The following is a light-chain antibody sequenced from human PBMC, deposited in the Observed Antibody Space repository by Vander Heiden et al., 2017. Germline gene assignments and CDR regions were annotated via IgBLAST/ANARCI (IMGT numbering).Light chain of an antibody. CDR1: QSVLYSSINKNY. J-gene: IGKJ1*01. Sequence: DIVMTPSPDSLAVSLGERATINCKSSQSVLYSSINKNYLAWYQQKPGQPPKLLIYWASTRESGVPDRFSGSGSGTDFTLTISSLQAEDVAVYYCQQYYSTPQTFGQGTKVEIK. V-gene: IGKV4-1*01. CDR3: QQYYSTPQT. CDR2: WAS.